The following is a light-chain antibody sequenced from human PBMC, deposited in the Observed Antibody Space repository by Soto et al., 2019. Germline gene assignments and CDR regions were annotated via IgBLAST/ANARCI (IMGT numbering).Light chain of an antibody. V-gene: IGKV3-20*01. J-gene: IGKJ4*01. CDR1: QSVTSSY. CDR3: QQYRSSPLT. CDR2: GAS. Sequence: EIVLSHYPGTLSFSPVERATLSCRPSQSVTSSYLAWYQQKPGQAPRLLIYGASSRATGIPDRFSGSGSGTEFTLTISRLEPEDFAVYYCQQYRSSPLTFGGGTKVDIK.